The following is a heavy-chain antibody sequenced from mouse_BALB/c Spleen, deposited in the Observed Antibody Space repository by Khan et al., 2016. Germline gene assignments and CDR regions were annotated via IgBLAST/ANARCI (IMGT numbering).Heavy chain of an antibody. CDR3: ARGHDDTMDY. CDR2: IWGGGST. Sequence: VQLKESGPGLVAPSQSLSITCTVTGFSLSRYSVHWIRQPPGQGLEWLGMIWGGGSTDYNSAIKSRLNINKDNSKSQVFLKMNSLQTDDTAMYYCARGHDDTMDYWGQGTSVTVSS. J-gene: IGHJ4*01. D-gene: IGHD2-12*01. V-gene: IGHV2-6-4*01. CDR1: GFSLSRYS.